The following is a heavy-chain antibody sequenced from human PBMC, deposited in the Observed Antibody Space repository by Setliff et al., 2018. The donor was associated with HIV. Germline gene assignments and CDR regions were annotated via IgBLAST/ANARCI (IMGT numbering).Heavy chain of an antibody. Sequence: KPSETLSLTCTVSGGSVSNYYWTWIRQTPDKGLEWIGIIYYSGSTYYNPSLKSRVTISVDTSKNQSSLKLSSVTAADTAVYYCASTGYSSGWSFDYWGQGTLVTVSS. CDR1: GGSVSNYY. V-gene: IGHV4-39*07. CDR2: IYYSGST. CDR3: ASTGYSSGWSFDY. D-gene: IGHD6-19*01. J-gene: IGHJ4*02.